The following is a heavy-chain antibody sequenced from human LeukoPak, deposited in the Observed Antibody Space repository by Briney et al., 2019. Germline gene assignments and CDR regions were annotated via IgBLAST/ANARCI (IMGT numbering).Heavy chain of an antibody. CDR1: GYSFTSYW. Sequence: GESLKISCKGSGYSFTSYWIGWVRQMPGKGLEWMGIIYPGDSDTRYSPSFQSQVTISADKSISTAYLQWSSLKASDTAMYYCARLYYNNSRGYYPFDYWGRGTLVTVSS. D-gene: IGHD3-22*01. CDR3: ARLYYNNSRGYYPFDY. CDR2: IYPGDSDT. J-gene: IGHJ4*02. V-gene: IGHV5-51*01.